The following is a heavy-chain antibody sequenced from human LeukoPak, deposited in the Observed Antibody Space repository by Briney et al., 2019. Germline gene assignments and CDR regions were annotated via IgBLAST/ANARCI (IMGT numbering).Heavy chain of an antibody. Sequence: ASVKVSCKVSAYTLTELSMHWVRQAPGKGLEWMGGFDPEDGETVYAQKLQGRITMTEDTSTDTAYREPSSARSEATAVYYCATGRTMFRDRPVKGPGHWGQGSLVTVSS. CDR3: ATGRTMFRDRPVKGPGH. CDR2: FDPEDGET. J-gene: IGHJ4*02. CDR1: AYTLTELS. V-gene: IGHV1-24*01. D-gene: IGHD3-10*01.